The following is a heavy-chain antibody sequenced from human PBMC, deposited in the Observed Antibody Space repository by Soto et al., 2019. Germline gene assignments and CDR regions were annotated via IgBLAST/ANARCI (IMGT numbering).Heavy chain of an antibody. J-gene: IGHJ6*03. V-gene: IGHV4-39*01. D-gene: IGHD3-3*01. CDR2: IYYSGST. CDR3: ARRITIFGVGYYMDV. Sequence: QLQLQESGPGLVKPSETLSLTCTVSGGSISSSSYYWGWIRQPPGKGLEWIGSIYYSGSTYYNPSLKSRVTISVDTSKNQFSLKLSSVTAADTAVYYCARRITIFGVGYYMDVWGKGTTVTVSS. CDR1: GGSISSSSYY.